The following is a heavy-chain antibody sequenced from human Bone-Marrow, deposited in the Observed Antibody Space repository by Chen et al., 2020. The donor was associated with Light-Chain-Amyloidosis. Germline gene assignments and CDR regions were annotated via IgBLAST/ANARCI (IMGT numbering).Heavy chain of an antibody. CDR1: NFTFDVYT. CDR3: AKEMGIHNGAFDI. CDR2: ISSSSRST. Sequence: EVHLVESGGGLVKPGGSLRLSCAGSNFTFDVYTMNWVRLTPGKGLEWVSAISSSSRSTYYADSVRGRFTTSRDNADNPLTLHMDDLRVEDTGVYFCAKEMGIHNGAFDIWGRGTVVTVSS. J-gene: IGHJ3*02. V-gene: IGHV3-21*01. D-gene: IGHD2-8*01.